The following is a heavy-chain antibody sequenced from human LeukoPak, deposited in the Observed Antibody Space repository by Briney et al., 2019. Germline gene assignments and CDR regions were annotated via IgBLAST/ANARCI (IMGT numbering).Heavy chain of an antibody. D-gene: IGHD3-10*01. CDR3: VKTMVVFGGLIRTDAFDI. CDR2: INSDGGSP. J-gene: IGHJ3*02. CDR1: GFSFNNYA. Sequence: PGGSLRLSCSASGFSFNNYAVHWVRQAPGKGLEYVSGINSDGGSPHYADSAKGRFTISRDNSKNALYLQLSSLRPEDTALYYCVKTMVVFGGLIRTDAFDIWGQGTMVTVSS. V-gene: IGHV3-64D*06.